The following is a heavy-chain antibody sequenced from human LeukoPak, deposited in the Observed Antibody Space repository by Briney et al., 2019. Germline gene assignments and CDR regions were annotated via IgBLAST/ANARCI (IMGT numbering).Heavy chain of an antibody. CDR1: GFTFSSYG. V-gene: IGHV3-30*18. J-gene: IGHJ4*02. CDR3: AKDHDSGYYDSSGYSDY. CDR2: ISYDGSNK. D-gene: IGHD3-22*01. Sequence: GRSLRLSCAASGFTFSSYGMHWVRQAPSKGLEWVAVISYDGSNKYYADSVKGRFTISRDNSKNTLYLQMNSLRAEDTAVYYCAKDHDSGYYDSSGYSDYWGQGTLVTVSS.